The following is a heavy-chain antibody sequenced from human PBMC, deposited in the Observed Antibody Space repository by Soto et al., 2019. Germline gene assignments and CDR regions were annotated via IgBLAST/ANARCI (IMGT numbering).Heavy chain of an antibody. Sequence: ASVKVSCKASGNTVPNYAIHWVRQAPGQRLEWMGWINGGNGNTYYSEHFQGRVTFTRDTSAGTVYMQLSSLTAADTAVYYCARCRLPITTSGWFDPWGQGTLVTVSS. D-gene: IGHD1-1*01. V-gene: IGHV1-3*01. CDR1: GNTVPNYA. CDR3: ARCRLPITTSGWFDP. CDR2: INGGNGNT. J-gene: IGHJ5*02.